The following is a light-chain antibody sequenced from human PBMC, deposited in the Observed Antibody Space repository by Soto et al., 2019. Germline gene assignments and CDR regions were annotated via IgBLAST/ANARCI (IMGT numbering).Light chain of an antibody. CDR2: DTN. CDR1: TGAVTSGHY. Sequence: QAVVTQEPSLTVSPGGTVTLTCGSSTGAVTSGHYPYWFQQKPGQAPRTLIYDTNNKQSWTPARFSGSLLGGKAALTLSGAQPEDEAEYYCLLSYSGTRAGVSGGGTKLTVL. V-gene: IGLV7-46*01. CDR3: LLSYSGTRAGV. J-gene: IGLJ3*02.